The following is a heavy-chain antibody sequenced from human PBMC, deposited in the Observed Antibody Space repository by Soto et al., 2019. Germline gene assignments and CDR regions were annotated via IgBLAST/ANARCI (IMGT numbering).Heavy chain of an antibody. V-gene: IGHV1-46*01. J-gene: IGHJ6*03. CDR2: INPSGGST. CDR1: GYTFTSYY. CDR3: ASTSIVGATTRNYYYYMDV. Sequence: GASVKVSSKASGYTFTSYYMHWVRQAPGQGLEWMGIINPSGGSTSYAQKFQGRVTMTRDTSTSTVYMELSSLRSEDTAVYYCASTSIVGATTRNYYYYMDVWGKGTTVTVSS. D-gene: IGHD1-26*01.